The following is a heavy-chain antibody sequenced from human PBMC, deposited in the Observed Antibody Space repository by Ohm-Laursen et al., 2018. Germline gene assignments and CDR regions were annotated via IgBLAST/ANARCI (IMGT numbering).Heavy chain of an antibody. V-gene: IGHV3-23*01. Sequence: GSLRLSCSASGFTFSSYAMSWVRQAPGKGLEWVSAISGSGGSTYYADSVKGRFTISRDNSKNTLYLQMNSLRAEDTAVYYCAKDLVWVPSPPFSGGSCLGYWGQGTLVTVSS. J-gene: IGHJ4*02. D-gene: IGHD2-15*01. CDR2: ISGSGGST. CDR3: AKDLVWVPSPPFSGGSCLGY. CDR1: GFTFSSYA.